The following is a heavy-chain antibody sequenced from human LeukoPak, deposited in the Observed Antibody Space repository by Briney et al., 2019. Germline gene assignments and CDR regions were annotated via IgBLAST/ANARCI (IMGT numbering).Heavy chain of an antibody. CDR2: ISGYNGNT. CDR1: GYRFNAYG. V-gene: IGHV1-18*01. CDR3: ARVFDFGDNGDDAFDT. Sequence: ASVKVSCKTSGYRFNAYGISWVRQAPGQGLEWMGWISGYNGNTNYGEKVQGRLTMTLDTSTTTAYMELSSLRSDDTAVYYCARVFDFGDNGDDAFDTWGQGTLVTVSS. D-gene: IGHD4-17*01. J-gene: IGHJ3*02.